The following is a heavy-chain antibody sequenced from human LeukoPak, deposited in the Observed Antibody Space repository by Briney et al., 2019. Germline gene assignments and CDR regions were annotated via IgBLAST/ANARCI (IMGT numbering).Heavy chain of an antibody. Sequence: VGCLRLSCAASGFTFSSYSMNWVRQAPGKGLEWVSFISSSISYIYYADSVKGRFTISRDNAKNSLYLQMNSLRAEDTAVYYCARGGTYRPLLGYWGQGTLVTASS. CDR3: ARGGTYRPLLGY. V-gene: IGHV3-21*01. CDR2: ISSSISYI. CDR1: GFTFSSYS. J-gene: IGHJ4*02. D-gene: IGHD1-26*01.